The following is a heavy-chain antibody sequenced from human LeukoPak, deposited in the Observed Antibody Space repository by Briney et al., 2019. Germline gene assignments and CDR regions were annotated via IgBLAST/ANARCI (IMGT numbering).Heavy chain of an antibody. D-gene: IGHD6-6*01. J-gene: IGHJ4*02. Sequence: QPGGSLRLSCAASGFTFSSYAMSWVRQAPGKGLEWVSAISGSGGSTYYADSVKGRFTISRDSSKNTLSLQMNSLRAEDTAVYYCARGGSSSHFDSWGQGTLVTVSS. CDR2: ISGSGGST. CDR1: GFTFSSYA. V-gene: IGHV3-23*01. CDR3: ARGGSSSHFDS.